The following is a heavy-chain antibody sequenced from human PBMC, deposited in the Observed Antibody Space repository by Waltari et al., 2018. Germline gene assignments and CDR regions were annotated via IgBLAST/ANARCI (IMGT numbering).Heavy chain of an antibody. D-gene: IGHD1-1*01. Sequence: QVQLQESGPGLVKPSQTLSLTCTVSGGSISSGDHYWSWIRQHPGKGLEWIGYIYYSGSTYYNPSLKSLVTISVDTSKNPFSLKLSSVTAADTAVYYCARGNWNYYYYIDVWGRGTTVTVSS. CDR2: IYYSGST. CDR1: GGSISSGDHY. J-gene: IGHJ6*03. CDR3: ARGNWNYYYYIDV. V-gene: IGHV4-31*01.